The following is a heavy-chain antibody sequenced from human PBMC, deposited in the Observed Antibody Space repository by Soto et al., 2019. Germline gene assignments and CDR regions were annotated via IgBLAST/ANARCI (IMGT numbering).Heavy chain of an antibody. D-gene: IGHD3-22*01. CDR2: ISYDGSNK. CDR1: GFTFSSYG. J-gene: IGHJ4*02. CDR3: ANSPHDSSGYRQGPFDY. V-gene: IGHV3-30*18. Sequence: GGSLRLSCAASGFTFSSYGMHWVRQAPGKGLEWVAVISYDGSNKYYADSVKGRFTISRDNSKNTLYLQMNSLRAEDTAVYYCANSPHDSSGYRQGPFDYWGQGTLVA.